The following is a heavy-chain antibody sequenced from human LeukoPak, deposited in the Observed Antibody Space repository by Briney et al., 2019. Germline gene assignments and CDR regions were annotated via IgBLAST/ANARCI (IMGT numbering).Heavy chain of an antibody. J-gene: IGHJ4*02. CDR1: GDSMKSYY. CDR3: ARGGYSYVNYFDY. D-gene: IGHD5-18*01. Sequence: PSETLSLTCTVSGDSMKSYYWTWIRQTPGKGLEWIGHIYYSGNINYNPSLKSRVTISLDTSKNQFSLKLSSVTAADTAVYYCARGGYSYVNYFDYWGQGTLVTVSS. V-gene: IGHV4-59*01. CDR2: IYYSGNI.